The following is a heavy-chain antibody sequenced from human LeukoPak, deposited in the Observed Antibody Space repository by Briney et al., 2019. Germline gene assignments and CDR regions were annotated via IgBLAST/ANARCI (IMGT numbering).Heavy chain of an antibody. CDR3: ARGVSHGFDI. CDR1: GFTFSSYG. Sequence: GGSLRLSCAASGFTFSSYGMHWVRQAPGKGLEWVAFIRYDGSNKYYADSVKGRFTISRDNAKNTLYLQMNSLRAEDTAVYYCARGVSHGFDIWGQGTMVTVSS. V-gene: IGHV3-30*02. D-gene: IGHD2-8*01. CDR2: IRYDGSNK. J-gene: IGHJ3*02.